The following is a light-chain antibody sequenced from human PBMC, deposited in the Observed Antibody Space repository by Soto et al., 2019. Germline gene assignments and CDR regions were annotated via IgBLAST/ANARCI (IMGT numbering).Light chain of an antibody. V-gene: IGLV2-14*03. Sequence: QSVLTQDASVSGSPGQSITISCTGTSSDVGGFNYVSWYQQHPAKAPKLMIYDVFTRPSGVSNRFSGSKAGNTASLTISALQAEDEADYYCTSWTSTSTDVFGSGTKLTVL. CDR3: TSWTSTSTDV. J-gene: IGLJ1*01. CDR2: DVF. CDR1: SSDVGGFNY.